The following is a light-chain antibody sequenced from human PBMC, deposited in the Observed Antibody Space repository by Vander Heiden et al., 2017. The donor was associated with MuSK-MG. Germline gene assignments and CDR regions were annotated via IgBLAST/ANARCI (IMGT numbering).Light chain of an antibody. CDR2: AAS. CDR3: QQSDSPPRT. Sequence: DIQMTQSPSSLSASVGDRVTITCRASQSISSYLNWYQQKPGKAPKLLIYAASSLQSGVPSRFSGSGSGTDFTLTITSLQPEDFATYYCQQSDSPPRTFGQGTKVDIK. J-gene: IGKJ1*01. V-gene: IGKV1-39*01. CDR1: QSISSY.